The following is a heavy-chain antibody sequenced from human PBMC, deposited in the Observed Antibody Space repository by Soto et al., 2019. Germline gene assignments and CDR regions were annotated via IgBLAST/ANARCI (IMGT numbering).Heavy chain of an antibody. CDR3: ARASVQLINSYRAMDG. CDR2: IYYTGST. D-gene: IGHD3-10*01. CDR1: GDSITSDDYY. J-gene: IGHJ6*02. Sequence: QVQLQESGPGLLRPSQTLSLTCTVSGDSITSDDYYWTWIRQPPGKGLEWLVHIYYTGSTSYNPSLESRGSISLDTSKNQFSLRVRSVTAADTAVYYCARASVQLINSYRAMDGCGHGTSIIVSS. V-gene: IGHV4-30-4*01.